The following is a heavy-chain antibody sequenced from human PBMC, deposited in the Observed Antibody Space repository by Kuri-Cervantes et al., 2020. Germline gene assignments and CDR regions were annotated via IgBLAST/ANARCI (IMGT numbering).Heavy chain of an antibody. Sequence: GESLKISCAASGFTFTNRTMTWVRQPPGKGLEWVSAIVGNGGSTYYADSVRGRFTISRDNSRNTLYLQMNSLRAEDTAVYYCAKDPNGDYLGAFDTWGQGTMVTVSS. J-gene: IGHJ3*02. CDR2: IVGNGGST. CDR3: AKDPNGDYLGAFDT. CDR1: GFTFTNRT. D-gene: IGHD4-17*01. V-gene: IGHV3-23*01.